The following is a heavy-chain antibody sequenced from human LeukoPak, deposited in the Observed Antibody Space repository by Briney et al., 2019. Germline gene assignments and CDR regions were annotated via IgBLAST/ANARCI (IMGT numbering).Heavy chain of an antibody. Sequence: GGSLRLSCAASGFTFSSYAMHWVRQAPGKGLEWVAVISYDGSNKYYADSVKGRFTISRDNSKNTLYLQMNSLRAEDTAVYYCAREVQQLVLTWFDPWGQGTLVTVSS. CDR2: ISYDGSNK. D-gene: IGHD6-13*01. CDR3: AREVQQLVLTWFDP. V-gene: IGHV3-30*04. CDR1: GFTFSSYA. J-gene: IGHJ5*02.